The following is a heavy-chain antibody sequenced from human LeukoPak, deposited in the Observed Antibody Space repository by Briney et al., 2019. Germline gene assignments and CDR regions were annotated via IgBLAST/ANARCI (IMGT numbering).Heavy chain of an antibody. V-gene: IGHV3-23*01. D-gene: IGHD5-12*01. CDR3: AKGIEWLRLYPVFLDY. CDR2: IRGSGSST. CDR1: GFTFSSYA. Sequence: GRSLRLSCAASGFTFSSYAMSWVRQAQGKGLEWVSAIRGSGSSTYYADSVKGRFTISRDNSKNTLYLQMNSLRAEDTAVYYCAKGIEWLRLYPVFLDYWGQGTLVTVSS. J-gene: IGHJ4*02.